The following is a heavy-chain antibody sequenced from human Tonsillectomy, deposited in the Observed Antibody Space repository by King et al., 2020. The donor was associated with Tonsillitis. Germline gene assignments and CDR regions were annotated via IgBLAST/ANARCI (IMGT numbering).Heavy chain of an antibody. Sequence: EGQLVQSGGGLVQPGGSLRISCAASGFTFSDYEMNWVRQAPGKGLEWVSFISSSGYTTHYAASVKGRFTITRVNAKNSVFLQMNNLRPEDTAVYYCASDYTRRFDYWAQGTLVTVSS. J-gene: IGHJ4*02. CDR2: ISSSGYTT. V-gene: IGHV3-48*03. CDR1: GFTFSDYE. CDR3: ASDYTRRFDY. D-gene: IGHD3-16*01.